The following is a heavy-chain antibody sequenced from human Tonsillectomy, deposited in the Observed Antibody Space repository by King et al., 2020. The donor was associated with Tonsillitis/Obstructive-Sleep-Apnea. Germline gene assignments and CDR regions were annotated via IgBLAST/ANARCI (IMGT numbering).Heavy chain of an antibody. CDR2: ISFDGSNK. CDR1: GFTFSSYA. Sequence: VQLVESGGGVVQPGRSLRLSCAASGFTFSSYAMHWVRQAPGKGLEWVAVISFDGSNKYYADSVKGRFTISRDNSKNTLYLQMNSLRAEDSAVYYCAREGGTTKFYYYYGMDVWGQGTTVTVSS. D-gene: IGHD3-16*01. V-gene: IGHV3-30*04. CDR3: AREGGTTKFYYYYGMDV. J-gene: IGHJ6*02.